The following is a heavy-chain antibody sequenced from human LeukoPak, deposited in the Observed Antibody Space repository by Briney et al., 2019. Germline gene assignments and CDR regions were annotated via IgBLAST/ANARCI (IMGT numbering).Heavy chain of an antibody. CDR2: IHYTGST. CDR3: ARGGDIYGMDV. CDR1: GGSLSGYY. V-gene: IGHV4-59*12. J-gene: IGHJ6*02. Sequence: SETLSLTCTVSGGSLSGYYCSWIRQPPGKGLERIGHIHYTGSTKYNPSLKSRVTISVDTTKNQVSLKVNSVTAADTAVYYCARGGDIYGMDVWGQGTTVTVSS. D-gene: IGHD3-10*01.